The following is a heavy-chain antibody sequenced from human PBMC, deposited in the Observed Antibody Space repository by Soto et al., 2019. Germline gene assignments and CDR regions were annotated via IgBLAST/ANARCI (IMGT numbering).Heavy chain of an antibody. D-gene: IGHD3-16*02. J-gene: IGHJ6*02. CDR1: GGTFSSYA. CDR3: ARMGRPITFVGVIGEYYYGMDV. Sequence: QVQLVQSGAEVKKPGSSVKVSCKASGGTFSSYAISWVRQAPGQGLEWMGGIIPIFGTANYAQKFQGRVTITADESTSTAYMELSSLRSEDTAVYYCARMGRPITFVGVIGEYYYGMDVWGQGTTVTVSS. CDR2: IIPIFGTA. V-gene: IGHV1-69*12.